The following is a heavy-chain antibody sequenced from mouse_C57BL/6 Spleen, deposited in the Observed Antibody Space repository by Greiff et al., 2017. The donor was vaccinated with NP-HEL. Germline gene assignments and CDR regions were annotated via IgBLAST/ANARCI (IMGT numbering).Heavy chain of an antibody. CDR3: ARSDDYDEGSAMDY. V-gene: IGHV1-72*01. J-gene: IGHJ4*01. CDR1: GYTFTSYW. Sequence: QVQLQQPGAELVKPGASVKLSCKASGYTFTSYWMHWVKQRPGRGLEWIGRIDPNSGGTKYNEKFKSKATLTVDNPSRTAYMQLSRLTYEDSAVYYCARSDDYDEGSAMDYWGQGTSVTVSS. CDR2: IDPNSGGT. D-gene: IGHD2-4*01.